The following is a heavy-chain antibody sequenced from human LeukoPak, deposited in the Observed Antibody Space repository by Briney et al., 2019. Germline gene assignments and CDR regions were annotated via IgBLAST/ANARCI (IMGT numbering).Heavy chain of an antibody. CDR3: ARRYSSGGNCYSAFDY. V-gene: IGHV4-59*08. CDR1: GGSFTSYY. J-gene: IGHJ4*02. CDR2: IYYSGST. D-gene: IGHD2-15*01. Sequence: SETLSLTCTVSVSGGSFTSYYWNWIRQPPGKGLEWIGYIYYSGSTKYNPSLKSRVTISVDTSKNQFSLNLSSVTAADTAVYYCARRYSSGGNCYSAFDYWGQGTLVTVAS.